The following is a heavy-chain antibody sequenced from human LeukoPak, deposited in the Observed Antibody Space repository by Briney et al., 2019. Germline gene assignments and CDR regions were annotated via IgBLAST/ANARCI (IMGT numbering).Heavy chain of an antibody. Sequence: GGSLRLSCAASGFTFSSYELYWVRQAPGKGLEWISYISSSTIIKYADSVRGRFTISRDDARESLYLQMSSLRADDTAIYYCGASRQYVGAFDIWGQGTLVTVSS. J-gene: IGHJ3*02. D-gene: IGHD3-16*01. CDR3: GASRQYVGAFDI. V-gene: IGHV3-48*03. CDR1: GFTFSSYE. CDR2: ISSSTII.